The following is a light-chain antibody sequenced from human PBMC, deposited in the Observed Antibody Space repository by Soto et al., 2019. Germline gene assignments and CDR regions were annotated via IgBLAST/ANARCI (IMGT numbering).Light chain of an antibody. J-gene: IGLJ1*01. CDR3: TSYTTNTALV. CDR1: SSDVGTYNF. Sequence: QSVLTQPASVSGSPGQSITISCTGTSSDVGTYNFVSWYQHHPGKAPKLIIYEVSNRPSGISDRFSGSKSGGTASLTISGLQAEDEADYHCTSYTTNTALVFGTGTKVTVL. V-gene: IGLV2-14*01. CDR2: EVS.